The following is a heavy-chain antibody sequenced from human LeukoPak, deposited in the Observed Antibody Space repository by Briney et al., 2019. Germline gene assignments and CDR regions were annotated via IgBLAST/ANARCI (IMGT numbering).Heavy chain of an antibody. CDR1: GGSISSYY. V-gene: IGHV4-59*01. D-gene: IGHD3-22*01. J-gene: IGHJ4*02. Sequence: SETLSLTCTVSGGSISSYYWSWIRQPPGKGLEWIGYIYYSGSTNYKPSLKSRVTISVDTSRNQFSLKLRSVNAADTAVYYCARKAPYYSDGSGPLGTYYFDYWGQGTLVTVSS. CDR2: IYYSGST. CDR3: ARKAPYYSDGSGPLGTYYFDY.